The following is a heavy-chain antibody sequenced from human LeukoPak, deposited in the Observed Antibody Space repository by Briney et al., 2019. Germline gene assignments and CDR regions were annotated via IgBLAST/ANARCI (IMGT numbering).Heavy chain of an antibody. Sequence: PSETLSLTCTVSGGSISSYYWSWIRQPAGKGLEWIGRIYTSGSTNYNPSLKSRVTISVDTSKNQFSLKLSSVTAADTAVYYCARGLWGYCSGGSCSKGYYYYYMDVWGKGTTVTISS. CDR1: GGSISSYY. D-gene: IGHD2-15*01. V-gene: IGHV4-4*07. J-gene: IGHJ6*03. CDR2: IYTSGST. CDR3: ARGLWGYCSGGSCSKGYYYYYMDV.